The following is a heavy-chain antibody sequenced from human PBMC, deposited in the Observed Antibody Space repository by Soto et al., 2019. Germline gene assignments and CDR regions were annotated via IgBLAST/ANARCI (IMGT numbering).Heavy chain of an antibody. J-gene: IGHJ4*02. CDR1: GGSISSVDFY. Sequence: PSETLSLTCTVSGGSISSVDFYWSWIRQRPGKGLEYIGYIYSSGSTYSNPSLESRLSMSMDTSKDQFSLNLRSVTAADTAVYYCARAFCGGDCYSPSEFDIWGQGILVTVSS. CDR2: IYSSGST. CDR3: ARAFCGGDCYSPSEFDI. V-gene: IGHV4-31*03. D-gene: IGHD2-21*02.